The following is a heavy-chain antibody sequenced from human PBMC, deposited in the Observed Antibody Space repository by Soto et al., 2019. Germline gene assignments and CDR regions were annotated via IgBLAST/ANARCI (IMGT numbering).Heavy chain of an antibody. V-gene: IGHV1-8*01. J-gene: IGHJ6*02. Sequence: QVQLVQSGAEVKKPGASVKVSCKASGYTFTSYDINWVRQATGQGLEWMGWMNPNSGNTGYAQKFQGRVTMTRNTSISTAYMELSSLRSEDTAVYYCASNKLELGNYYYGMDVWGQGTTVTVSS. D-gene: IGHD1-7*01. CDR3: ASNKLELGNYYYGMDV. CDR1: GYTFTSYD. CDR2: MNPNSGNT.